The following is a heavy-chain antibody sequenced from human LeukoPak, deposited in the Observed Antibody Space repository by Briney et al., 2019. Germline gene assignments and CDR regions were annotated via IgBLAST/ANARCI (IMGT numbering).Heavy chain of an antibody. J-gene: IGHJ4*02. CDR2: IIPIFGTA. V-gene: IGHV1-69*13. Sequence: ASVKVSCTASGGTFSSYAISWVRQAPGQGLEWMGGIIPIFGTANYAQKFQGRVTITADESTSTAYMELSSLRSEDTAVYYCARGSDIAVAGTLVYWGQGTLVTVSS. CDR3: ARGSDIAVAGTLVY. CDR1: GGTFSSYA. D-gene: IGHD6-19*01.